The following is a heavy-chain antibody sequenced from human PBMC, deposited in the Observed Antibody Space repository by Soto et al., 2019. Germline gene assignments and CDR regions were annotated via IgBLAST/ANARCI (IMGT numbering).Heavy chain of an antibody. J-gene: IGHJ6*02. Sequence: SETLSLTCTVSGGSISSGEHYWSWIRQPPEKGLEWIGYIYYSGTTYYNPSLKSRVTISVDTSENQFSLKVNSVTAADTAVYYCARALIQLWPHYYYGMDVWGQGTTVTVS. CDR3: ARALIQLWPHYYYGMDV. D-gene: IGHD5-18*01. CDR2: IYYSGTT. CDR1: GGSISSGEHY. V-gene: IGHV4-30-4*01.